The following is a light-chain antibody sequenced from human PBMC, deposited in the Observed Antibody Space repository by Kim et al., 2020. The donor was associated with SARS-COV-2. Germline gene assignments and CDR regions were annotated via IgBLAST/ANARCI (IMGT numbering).Light chain of an antibody. CDR3: EQLYTYPLT. Sequence: DILLTQSPSFLSASVGDRVTITCRASQGISSYLVWYQQKSGKAPKLLMYAASTLQSGVPLRFSGSGSGTEFTLTISSLQPEDFATYYCEQLYTYPLTFGGGTKVDIK. V-gene: IGKV1-9*01. CDR1: QGISSY. CDR2: AAS. J-gene: IGKJ4*01.